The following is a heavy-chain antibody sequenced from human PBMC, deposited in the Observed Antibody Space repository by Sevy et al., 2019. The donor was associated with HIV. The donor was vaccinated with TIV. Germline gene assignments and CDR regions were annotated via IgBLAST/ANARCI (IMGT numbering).Heavy chain of an antibody. CDR1: GFTFSTYA. J-gene: IGHJ6*02. V-gene: IGHV3-23*01. Sequence: GGSLRLSCAASGFTFSTYAMSWVRQAPGKGLEWVSAISGSGGSTYYADSMEGRFIISRDKSKNTLYLQINSLRAEDTAVYYCAKGDSTFYGLDVWGQGTTVTVSS. CDR2: ISGSGGST. D-gene: IGHD6-13*01. CDR3: AKGDSTFYGLDV.